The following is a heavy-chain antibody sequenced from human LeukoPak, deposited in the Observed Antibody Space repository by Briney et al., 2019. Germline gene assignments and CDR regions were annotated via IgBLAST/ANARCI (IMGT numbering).Heavy chain of an antibody. D-gene: IGHD3-3*01. CDR2: INPNSGGT. V-gene: IGHV1-2*02. J-gene: IGHJ3*02. CDR1: GYTFTGYY. CDR3: VRSGFTGDYYEGFDI. Sequence: ASVKVSCKASGYTFTGYYMHWVRQAPGQGLEWMGWINPNSGGTNYAQKFQGRVTMTRDTSISTAYMELSRLRSDDTALYYCVRSGFTGDYYEGFDIWGQGTMVTVSS.